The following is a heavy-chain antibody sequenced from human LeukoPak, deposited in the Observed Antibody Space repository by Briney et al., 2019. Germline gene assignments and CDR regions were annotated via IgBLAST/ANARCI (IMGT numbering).Heavy chain of an antibody. Sequence: PGGSLRLSCAASGFTFSSYSMNWVRQAPGRGLEWVSSISSGGSYIYYADSVKGRFTISRDNAKNSLYLQMNSLRAEDTAVYYCASADYYCDSGSYYHGYWGQGTLVTVSS. CDR3: ASADYYCDSGSYYHGY. CDR1: GFTFSSYS. CDR2: ISSGGSYI. V-gene: IGHV3-21*01. D-gene: IGHD3-10*01. J-gene: IGHJ4*02.